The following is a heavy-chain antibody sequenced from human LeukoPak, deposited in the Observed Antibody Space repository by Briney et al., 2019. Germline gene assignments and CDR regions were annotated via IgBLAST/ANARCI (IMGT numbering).Heavy chain of an antibody. CDR3: TTGISGVTMVRGIIIAFDY. J-gene: IGHJ4*02. V-gene: IGHV3-15*01. D-gene: IGHD3-10*01. CDR2: VKTKTDGGTT. Sequence: GGSLRLSCAASGFSFNNAWMSWVRQAPGKGLEWVGRVKTKTDGGTTDYAAPVKGRFTISRVDSKNTLYLQMNSLKTEDTAVYYCTTGISGVTMVRGIIIAFDYWGQGTLVTVSS. CDR1: GFSFNNAW.